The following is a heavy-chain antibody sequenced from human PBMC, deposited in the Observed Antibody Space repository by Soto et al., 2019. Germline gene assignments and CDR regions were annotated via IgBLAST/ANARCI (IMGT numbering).Heavy chain of an antibody. CDR2: IYYSGST. Sequence: SETLSLTCTVSVGSISSYYWSWIRQPPGKGLEWIGYIYYSGSTNYNPSLKSRVTISVDTSKNQFSLKLSSVTAADTAVYYCARERYYGMDVWGQGTTVTVSS. J-gene: IGHJ6*02. CDR3: ARERYYGMDV. V-gene: IGHV4-59*01. CDR1: VGSISSYY.